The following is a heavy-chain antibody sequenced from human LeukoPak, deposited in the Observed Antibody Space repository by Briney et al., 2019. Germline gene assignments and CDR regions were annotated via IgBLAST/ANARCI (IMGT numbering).Heavy chain of an antibody. J-gene: IGHJ6*02. D-gene: IGHD4-17*01. CDR1: GFTFSSYT. CDR3: ARRYVNYGDSDGMDV. CDR2: ISWNSGSI. V-gene: IGHV3-9*01. Sequence: GGSLRLSCAASGFTFSSYTMSWVRQAPGKGLEWVSGISWNSGSIGYADSVKGRFTISRDNAKNSLYLQMNSLRAEDTALYYCARRYVNYGDSDGMDVWGQGTTVTVSS.